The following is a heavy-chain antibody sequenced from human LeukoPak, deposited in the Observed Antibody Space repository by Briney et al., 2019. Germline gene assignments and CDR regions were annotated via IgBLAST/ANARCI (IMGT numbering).Heavy chain of an antibody. V-gene: IGHV3-33*01. CDR2: IWYDGSNK. CDR1: GFTFSSYA. Sequence: PGGSLRLSCAASGFTFSSYAMHWVRQAPGKGLEWVAVIWYDGSNKYYADSVKGRFTISRDNSKNTQYLQMNSLRAEDTAVYYCARDSRASDYWGQGTLVTVSS. J-gene: IGHJ4*02. CDR3: ARDSRASDY.